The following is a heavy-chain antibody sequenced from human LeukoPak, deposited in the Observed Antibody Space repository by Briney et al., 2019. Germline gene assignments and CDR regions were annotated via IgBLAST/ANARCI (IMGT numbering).Heavy chain of an antibody. CDR3: AREDTVTRVLDY. CDR1: GGSFSGYY. CDR2: INHSGST. V-gene: IGHV4-34*01. Sequence: SETLSLICAVYGGSFSGYYWSWIRQPPGKGLEWIGEINHSGSTNYNPSLKSRVTISVDTSKNQFSLKLSSVTAADTAVYYCAREDTVTRVLDYWGQGTLVTVSS. D-gene: IGHD4-17*01. J-gene: IGHJ4*02.